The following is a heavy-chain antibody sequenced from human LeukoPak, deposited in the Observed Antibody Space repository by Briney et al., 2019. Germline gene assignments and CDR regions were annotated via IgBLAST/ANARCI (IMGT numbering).Heavy chain of an antibody. CDR2: ISGSGGST. Sequence: GGSLRLSCAASGFTFSSYAMSWVRQAPGKGLEWVSAISGSGGSTYYADSVKGRFTISRDNSKNTLYLQMSSLKTDDTAVYYCARDRGYYSFDYWGQGTLVTVSS. CDR1: GFTFSSYA. CDR3: ARDRGYYSFDY. V-gene: IGHV3-23*01. D-gene: IGHD3-3*01. J-gene: IGHJ4*02.